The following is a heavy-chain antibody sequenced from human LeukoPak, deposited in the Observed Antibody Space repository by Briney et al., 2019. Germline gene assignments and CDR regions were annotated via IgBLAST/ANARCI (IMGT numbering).Heavy chain of an antibody. CDR2: IYYSGST. V-gene: IGHV4-39*01. D-gene: IGHD3-16*01. CDR1: GGSISSSSYY. J-gene: IGHJ4*02. CDR3: ARLGVPLYYFDC. Sequence: PSETLSLTCTVSGGSISSSSYYWGWIRQPPGKGLEWIGSIYYSGSTYYNPSLKSRVTISVDTSKNQFSLKLSSVTAADTAVYYCARLGVPLYYFDCWGQGTLVTVSS.